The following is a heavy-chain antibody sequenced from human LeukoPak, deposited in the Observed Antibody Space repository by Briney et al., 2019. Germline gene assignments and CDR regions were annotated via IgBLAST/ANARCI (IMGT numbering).Heavy chain of an antibody. V-gene: IGHV1-18*01. J-gene: IGHJ4*02. CDR2: ISTYSGNT. CDR1: GYSFTRYD. Sequence: ASVKVSCKASGYSFTRYDISWVRQAPGQGLEWIGWISTYSGNTNYAQRLHGRVTMTTDTSTTTDYMELRNLRSDDTAVYYCARDAYNSRYFDYWGQGTLVTVSS. CDR3: ARDAYNSRYFDY. D-gene: IGHD5-24*01.